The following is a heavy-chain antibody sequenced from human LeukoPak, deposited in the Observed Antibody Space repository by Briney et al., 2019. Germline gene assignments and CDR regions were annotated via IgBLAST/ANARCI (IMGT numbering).Heavy chain of an antibody. V-gene: IGHV3-23*01. J-gene: IGHJ6*03. CDR2: ISGSGGST. Sequence: PGGSLRLSCAASGFTFSSYAMSWVRQAPGKGLEWVSAISGSGGSTYYADSVKGRFTISRDNPKNTLYLQMNSLRAEDTAVYYCAKGRRYSGYDSGSYYYCMDVWGKGTTVTVSS. CDR1: GFTFSSYA. D-gene: IGHD5-12*01. CDR3: AKGRRYSGYDSGSYYYCMDV.